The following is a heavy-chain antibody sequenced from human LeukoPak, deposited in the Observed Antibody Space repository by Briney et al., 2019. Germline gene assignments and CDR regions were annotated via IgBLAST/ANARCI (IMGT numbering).Heavy chain of an antibody. CDR1: GGSINDYF. CDR3: ARDKVGPAVAPTLFDY. Sequence: PSETLSLTCTVSGGSINDYFWSWIRQSPGKGLEWIGYIYYSGSTNYNPSLKSRVTISLDTSKKQFSLNLTSVTAADTAVYYCARDKVGPAVAPTLFDYWGQGTLVTVSS. V-gene: IGHV4-59*12. D-gene: IGHD2-2*01. CDR2: IYYSGST. J-gene: IGHJ4*02.